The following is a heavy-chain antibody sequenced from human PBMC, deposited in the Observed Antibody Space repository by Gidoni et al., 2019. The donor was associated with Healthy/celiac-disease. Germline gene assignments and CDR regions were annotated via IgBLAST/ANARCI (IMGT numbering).Heavy chain of an antibody. D-gene: IGHD3-16*01. V-gene: IGHV3-48*03. CDR3: AREVYVGAMDV. CDR1: GFTFSSYE. CDR2: ISSSCSTI. J-gene: IGHJ6*02. Sequence: EVQLVASGGGLVQPGGSLSLACAASGFTFSSYEMNWVRQAPGKGLEWVSYISSSCSTIYYADSVKGLFTISRDNVKNSLYLQMNSLRAEDTAVYYCAREVYVGAMDVWGQGTTVTVSS.